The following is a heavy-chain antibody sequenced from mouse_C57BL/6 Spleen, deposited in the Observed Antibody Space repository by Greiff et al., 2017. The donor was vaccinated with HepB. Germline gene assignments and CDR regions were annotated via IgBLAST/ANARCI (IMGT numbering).Heavy chain of an antibody. V-gene: IGHV1-26*01. CDR1: GYTFTDYY. D-gene: IGHD2-1*01. Sequence: VQLQQSGPELVKPGASVKISCKASGYTFTDYYMNWVKQSHGKSLEWIGDINPNNGGTSYNQKFKGKATLTVDKSSSTAYMELRSLTSEDSAVYYCARVYYGPYFDYWGQGTTLTVSS. CDR3: ARVYYGPYFDY. J-gene: IGHJ2*01. CDR2: INPNNGGT.